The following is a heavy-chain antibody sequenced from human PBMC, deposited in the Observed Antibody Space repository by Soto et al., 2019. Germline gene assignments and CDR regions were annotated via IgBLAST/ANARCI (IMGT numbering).Heavy chain of an antibody. CDR3: AKSRIVVVPAASYYFDY. V-gene: IGHV3-30*18. CDR2: ISYDGSNK. CDR1: GFTFSSYG. D-gene: IGHD2-2*01. J-gene: IGHJ4*02. Sequence: QVQLVESGGGVVQPGRSLRLSCAASGFTFSSYGMHWVRQAPGQGLEWVAVISYDGSNKYYADYVKCRFTISRDNSKNTLYRQMNSLIAEDTAVYYCAKSRIVVVPAASYYFDYWGQGTLVTVSS.